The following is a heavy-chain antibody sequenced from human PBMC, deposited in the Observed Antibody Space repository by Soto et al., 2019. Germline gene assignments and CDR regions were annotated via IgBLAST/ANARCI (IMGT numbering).Heavy chain of an antibody. J-gene: IGHJ3*02. D-gene: IGHD6-19*01. Sequence: GSLRLSCPASGFTFSSYEMNWVRQAPGKGLEWVSYISSSGSTIYYADSVKGRFTISRDNAKNSLYLQMNSLRAEDTAVYYCARSLLAVNAFDIWGQGTMVTVSS. CDR3: ARSLLAVNAFDI. V-gene: IGHV3-48*03. CDR2: ISSSGSTI. CDR1: GFTFSSYE.